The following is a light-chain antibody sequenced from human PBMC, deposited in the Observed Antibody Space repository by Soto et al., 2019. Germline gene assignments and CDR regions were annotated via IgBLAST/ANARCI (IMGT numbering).Light chain of an antibody. V-gene: IGKV3D-20*02. CDR3: QQRLHWPIT. CDR1: QSVSNSY. CDR2: GAS. J-gene: IGKJ5*01. Sequence: DIVLTQSPGTLSLSPGERATLSCRASQSVSNSYLAWYQQKPGQAPRLLISGASSRATGIADRFSGSGSGTDFTLTISRLEPEDFAVYYCQQRLHWPITFGQGTRLEIK.